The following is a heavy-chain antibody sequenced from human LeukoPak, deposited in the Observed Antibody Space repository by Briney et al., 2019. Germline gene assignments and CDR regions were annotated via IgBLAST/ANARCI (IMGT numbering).Heavy chain of an antibody. CDR3: ARIAVAGNLDY. V-gene: IGHV3-30*04. CDR2: ISYDGSNK. CDR1: GFTFSSYA. Sequence: GGSLRLSCAASGFTFSSYAMHWVRQTPGKGLEWVAVISYDGSNKYCADSVKGRFTISRDNSKNTLYLQMNSLRAEDTAVYYCARIAVAGNLDYWGQGTLVTVSS. J-gene: IGHJ4*02. D-gene: IGHD6-19*01.